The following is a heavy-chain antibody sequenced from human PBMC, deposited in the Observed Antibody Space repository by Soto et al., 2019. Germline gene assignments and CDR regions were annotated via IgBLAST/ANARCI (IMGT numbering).Heavy chain of an antibody. Sequence: ASVNVSCKSSGYTFTSYCISWVRQAPGQGLEWMGWISAYNGNTNYAQKLQGRVTMTTDTSTSTAYMELRSLRSDDTAVYYCARGVEENIVATIFDYWGQGTLVTVSS. J-gene: IGHJ4*02. CDR1: GYTFTSYC. CDR2: ISAYNGNT. CDR3: ARGVEENIVATIFDY. D-gene: IGHD5-12*01. V-gene: IGHV1-18*01.